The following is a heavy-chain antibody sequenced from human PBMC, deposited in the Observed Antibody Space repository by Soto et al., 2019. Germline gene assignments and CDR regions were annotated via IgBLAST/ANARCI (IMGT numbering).Heavy chain of an antibody. CDR1: GFTFSSYA. Sequence: GGSLRLSCAASGFTFSSYAMSWVRQAPGKGLEWVSAISGSGGSTYYADSVKGRFTISRDNSKNTLYLQMNSLRAEDTAVYYCAKDRGVVVVAALTPWFDPWGQGTLVTVSS. D-gene: IGHD2-15*01. CDR3: AKDRGVVVVAALTPWFDP. CDR2: ISGSGGST. J-gene: IGHJ5*02. V-gene: IGHV3-23*01.